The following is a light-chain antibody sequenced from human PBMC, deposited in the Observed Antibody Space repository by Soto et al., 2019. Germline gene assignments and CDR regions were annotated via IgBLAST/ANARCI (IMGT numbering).Light chain of an antibody. CDR2: AAS. V-gene: IGKV1-12*01. CDR3: KQANSFPLT. J-gene: IGKJ4*01. Sequence: DLQITQSPSSVSGSLGHTATITFRSSQGISSLLAWYQQKPGKAPKLLIYAASSLQSGVPSRFSGSGSGTDFTLTISSLQPEDFATYYCKQANSFPLTFGGGTKVDIK. CDR1: QGISSL.